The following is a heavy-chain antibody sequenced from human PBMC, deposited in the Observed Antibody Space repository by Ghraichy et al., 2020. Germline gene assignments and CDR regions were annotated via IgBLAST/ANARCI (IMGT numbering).Heavy chain of an antibody. CDR1: GGAHVCNQ. CDR3: PRTNTHDYGDYGSYFDY. Sequence: SETLSLTCRMIGGAHVCNQVTFRHLASRLLLERIDRTYTSGRTNYNPSLKRRCTMSVDTSKNQFSLKLSSVTAADTAVYYCPRTNTHDYGDYGSYFDYWCLGTLLPPPS. D-gene: IGHD4-17*01. J-gene: IGHJ4*02. CDR2: TYTSGRT. V-gene: IGHV4-4*07.